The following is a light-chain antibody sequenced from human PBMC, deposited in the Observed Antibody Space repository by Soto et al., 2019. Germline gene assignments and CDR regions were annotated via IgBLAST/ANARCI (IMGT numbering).Light chain of an antibody. Sequence: EIVLTQSPATLSLSPGERATLSCRASQGVSSYLAWYQQNPGQAPRLLIYDASNRATGIPARFSGSGSGTDFSFTISSLEPEDFAVYYCQHRRTFGQGTKV. J-gene: IGKJ1*01. V-gene: IGKV3-11*01. CDR3: QHRRT. CDR1: QGVSSY. CDR2: DAS.